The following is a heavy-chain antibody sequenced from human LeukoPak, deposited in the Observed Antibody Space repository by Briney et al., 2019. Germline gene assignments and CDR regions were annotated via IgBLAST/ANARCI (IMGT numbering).Heavy chain of an antibody. V-gene: IGHV3-74*01. Sequence: GGSLRLSCAASGFTFSSYWMHWVRQAPGKGLVWVSRINSDGSSTGYADSVKGRFTISRDNAKNTLYLQMNGLRAEDTAVYYCAKRGRTYSSSNYYYYMDVWGKGTTVTVSS. CDR1: GFTFSSYW. D-gene: IGHD6-6*01. CDR2: INSDGSST. CDR3: AKRGRTYSSSNYYYYMDV. J-gene: IGHJ6*03.